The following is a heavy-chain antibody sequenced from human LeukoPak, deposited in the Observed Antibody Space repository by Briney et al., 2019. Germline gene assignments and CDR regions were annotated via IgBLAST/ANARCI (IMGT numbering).Heavy chain of an antibody. V-gene: IGHV3-48*01. CDR3: ASAVLLWFGGYPDY. J-gene: IGHJ4*02. CDR1: GFTFSSYG. D-gene: IGHD3-10*01. Sequence: TGGSLRLSCTASGFTFSSYGMHWVRQAPGKGLEWVSYISSSSSTIYYADSVKGRFTISRDNAKNSLYLQMNSLRAEDTAVYYCASAVLLWFGGYPDYWGQGTLVTVSS. CDR2: ISSSSSTI.